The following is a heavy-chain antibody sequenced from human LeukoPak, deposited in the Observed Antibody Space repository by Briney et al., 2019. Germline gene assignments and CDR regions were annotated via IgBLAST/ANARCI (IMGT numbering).Heavy chain of an antibody. V-gene: IGHV3-74*01. Sequence: GGSLRLSCVGSGFTFSTYRRHWIRQVPGKGLVWVSSMKYDGTYTKYADSVKGRFTISRDNTKNTLYLQMNSLRAEDTAVYYCASTDNLDYWGQGTLVTVSS. CDR3: ASTDNLDY. D-gene: IGHD5-24*01. CDR1: GFTFSTYR. CDR2: MKYDGTYT. J-gene: IGHJ4*02.